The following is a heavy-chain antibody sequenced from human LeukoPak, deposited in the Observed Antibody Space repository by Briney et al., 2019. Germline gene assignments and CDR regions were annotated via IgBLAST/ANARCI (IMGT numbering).Heavy chain of an antibody. Sequence: SETLSLTCTVSGGSISSYYWSWIRQPPGNGLEWIGYIYYSGSTNYNPSLKSRVTISVDTSKNQFSLKLSSVTAADTAVYYCARREVSSGWAPFDYWGQGTLVTVSS. J-gene: IGHJ4*02. V-gene: IGHV4-59*01. CDR2: IYYSGST. CDR1: GGSISSYY. CDR3: ARREVSSGWAPFDY. D-gene: IGHD6-19*01.